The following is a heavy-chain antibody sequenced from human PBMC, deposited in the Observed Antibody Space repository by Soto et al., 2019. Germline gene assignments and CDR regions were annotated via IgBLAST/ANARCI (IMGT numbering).Heavy chain of an antibody. Sequence: PGGSLRLSCAASGFTFSSYGMHWVRQAPGKGPEWVAVISYDGSNKYYADSVKGRFTISRDNSKNTLYLQMNSLRAEDTAVYYCAKAPDSSGYRPLDYWGQGTLVTVSS. CDR2: ISYDGSNK. CDR1: GFTFSSYG. CDR3: AKAPDSSGYRPLDY. D-gene: IGHD3-22*01. J-gene: IGHJ4*02. V-gene: IGHV3-30*18.